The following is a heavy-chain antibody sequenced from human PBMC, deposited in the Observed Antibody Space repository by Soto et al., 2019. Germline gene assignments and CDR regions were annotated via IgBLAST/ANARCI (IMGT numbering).Heavy chain of an antibody. J-gene: IGHJ4*02. D-gene: IGHD4-17*01. CDR2: IIPILGIA. V-gene: IGHV1-69*08. CDR3: ARDDYGGNSAHY. CDR1: GGTFSSYT. Sequence: QVQLVQSGAEVQKPGSSVKVSCKASGGTFSSYTISWVRQAPGQGLEWMGRIIPILGIANYAQKFQGRVTITADKYTSTAYMELSSVRSEDTAVYYCARDDYGGNSAHYWGQGTLVTVSS.